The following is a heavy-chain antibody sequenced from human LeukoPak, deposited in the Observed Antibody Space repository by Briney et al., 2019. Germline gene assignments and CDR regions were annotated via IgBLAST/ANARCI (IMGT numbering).Heavy chain of an antibody. CDR3: ARVASGGLLWFGEPTGGLDY. CDR2: INPNSGGT. CDR1: GYTFTGYY. V-gene: IGHV1-2*02. D-gene: IGHD3-10*01. J-gene: IGHJ4*02. Sequence: ASVKVSCKASGYTFTGYYMHWVRQAPGQGLEWMGWINPNSGGTNYAQKFQGRVTMTRDTSISTAYMELSRLRSDDTAVYYCARVASGGLLWFGEPTGGLDYWGQGTLVTVSS.